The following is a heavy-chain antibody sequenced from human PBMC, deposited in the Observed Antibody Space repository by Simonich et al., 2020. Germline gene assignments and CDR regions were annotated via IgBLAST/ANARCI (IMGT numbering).Heavy chain of an antibody. Sequence: QVQLVQSGAEVKKPGASVKVSCKASGYTFTGYYMHWVRQAPGQGLEWLGWLNTNRGGTNYAQKFQGRVTMTRDTSISTAYMELSRLRSDDTAVYYCARNGLVGILKAFDIWGQGTMVTVSS. J-gene: IGHJ3*02. CDR3: ARNGLVGILKAFDI. CDR2: LNTNRGGT. D-gene: IGHD2-21*01. V-gene: IGHV1-2*02. CDR1: GYTFTGYY.